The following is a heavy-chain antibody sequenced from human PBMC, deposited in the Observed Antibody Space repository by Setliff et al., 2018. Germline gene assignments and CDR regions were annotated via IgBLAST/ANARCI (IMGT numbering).Heavy chain of an antibody. D-gene: IGHD6-19*01. V-gene: IGHV4-39*01. CDR1: GGSISSSSYY. CDR3: VRVAQWLDEYYFDY. Sequence: SETLSLTCTVSGGSISSSSYYWGWIRQPPGKGLEWIGSIYYSGSTYYNPSLKSRVTISVDTSKNQFSLKLSSVTAADTAVYYCVRVAQWLDEYYFDYWGQGTLVTVSS. CDR2: IYYSGST. J-gene: IGHJ4*02.